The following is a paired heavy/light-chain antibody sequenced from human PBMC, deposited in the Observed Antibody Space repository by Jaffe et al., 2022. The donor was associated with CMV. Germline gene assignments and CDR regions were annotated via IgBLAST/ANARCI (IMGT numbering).Heavy chain of an antibody. D-gene: IGHD5-12*01. V-gene: IGHV3-48*03. J-gene: IGHJ4*02. CDR1: GFTFSSYE. Sequence: EVQLVESGGGLVQPGGSLRLSCAASGFTFSSYEMNWVRQAPGKGLEWVSYISSSGHDIYYADSVRGRFTISRDNAKNSLFLQMNSLRGEDTAVYYCASEGGYDRFDKWGQGTLVSVSS. CDR2: ISSSGHDI. CDR3: ASEGGYDRFDK.
Light chain of an antibody. CDR3: LQEYNFPRT. V-gene: IGKV1-6*01. Sequence: AIQMTQSPSSLSASVGDRVTLTCRASQDIRSDLGWYQQKPGKAPKLLIYHASSLQSGVPSRFSGSGSGTDFTLTISSLQPEDFATYYCLQEYNFPRTFGQGTKLEIK. CDR1: QDIRSD. CDR2: HAS. J-gene: IGKJ2*01.